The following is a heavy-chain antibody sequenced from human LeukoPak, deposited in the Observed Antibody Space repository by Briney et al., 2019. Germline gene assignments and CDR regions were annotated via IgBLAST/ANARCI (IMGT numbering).Heavy chain of an antibody. V-gene: IGHV3-30-3*01. Sequence: GGSLRLSCAASGFTFSSYAMHWVRQAPGKGLEWVAVISYDGSNKYYADSVKGRFTISRDNAQNSLYLQMNSLRAEDTAVYYCARTPGAYLYFDLWGRGTLVTVSS. CDR3: ARTPGAYLYFDL. J-gene: IGHJ2*01. CDR1: GFTFSSYA. CDR2: ISYDGSNK.